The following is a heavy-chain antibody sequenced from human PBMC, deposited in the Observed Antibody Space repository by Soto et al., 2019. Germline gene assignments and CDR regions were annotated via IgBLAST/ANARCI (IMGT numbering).Heavy chain of an antibody. D-gene: IGHD2-15*01. CDR2: INSDGSST. CDR3: ERTSLVVAAATREDY. V-gene: IGHV3-74*01. Sequence: GGSLRLSCAASGFTFSSYWMHWVRQAPGKGLVWVSRINSDGSSTSYAGSVKGRFTISGDNAKNTLYLQMNSLRAEDTAVYYCERTSLVVAAATREDYWGQGTLVTVSS. CDR1: GFTFSSYW. J-gene: IGHJ4*02.